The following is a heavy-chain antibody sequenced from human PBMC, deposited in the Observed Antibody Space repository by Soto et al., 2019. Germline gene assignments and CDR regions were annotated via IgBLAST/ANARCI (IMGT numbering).Heavy chain of an antibody. CDR1: GYTFTSYA. Sequence: QVQLVQSGAEEKKPGASVKVSCKASGYTFTSYAMHWVRQAPGQRLEWMGWINAGNGNTKYSQKFQGRVTITRDTSPSTAYMELSSLRSEDTAVYYCAREYSSSWPYYYYGMDVWGQGTTVTVSS. D-gene: IGHD6-13*01. CDR2: INAGNGNT. V-gene: IGHV1-3*05. CDR3: AREYSSSWPYYYYGMDV. J-gene: IGHJ6*02.